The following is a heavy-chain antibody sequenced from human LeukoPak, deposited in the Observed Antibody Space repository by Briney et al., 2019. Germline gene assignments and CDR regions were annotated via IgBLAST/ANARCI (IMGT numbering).Heavy chain of an antibody. D-gene: IGHD6-6*01. CDR2: IYYSGST. CDR3: ARHRYSSSSYFDY. CDR1: GGSISSGGYY. J-gene: IGHJ4*02. Sequence: SQTLSLTCTVSGGSISSGGYYWSWIRQHPGKGLEWIGYIYYSGSTYYNPSLKSRVTISVDTSKNQFSLKLSSVTAADTAVYYCARHRYSSSSYFDYWGQGTLVTVSS. V-gene: IGHV4-31*03.